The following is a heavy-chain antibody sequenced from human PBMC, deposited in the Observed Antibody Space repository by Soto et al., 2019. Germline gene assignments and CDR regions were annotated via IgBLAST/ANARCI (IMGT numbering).Heavy chain of an antibody. CDR2: IYPADSDT. V-gene: IGHV5-51*01. CDR3: VRPDSSGYYVY. J-gene: IGHJ4*02. CDR1: GYSFTHCW. D-gene: IGHD3-22*01. Sequence: GESLKISRRGCGYSFTHCWIGWVRQMPGRGLEWMAIIYPADSDTRYSPSFQGQVTISADKSISTAYLQWSSLKASDTAMYYCVRPDSSGYYVYWGQGTLVTVSS.